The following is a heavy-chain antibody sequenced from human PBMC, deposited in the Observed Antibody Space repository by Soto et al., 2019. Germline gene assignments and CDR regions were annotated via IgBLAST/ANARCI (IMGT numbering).Heavy chain of an antibody. CDR1: GFTFSSYA. D-gene: IGHD5-12*01. V-gene: IGHV3-23*01. CDR3: ATSPGDLIVATIEYFDY. CDR2: ISGSGGST. J-gene: IGHJ4*02. Sequence: GGSLRLSCAASGFTFSSYAMSWVRQAPGKGLEWVSAISGSGGSTYYADSVKGRFTISRDNSKNTLYLQMNSLRAEDTAVYYCATSPGDLIVATIEYFDYWGQGTLVTVSS.